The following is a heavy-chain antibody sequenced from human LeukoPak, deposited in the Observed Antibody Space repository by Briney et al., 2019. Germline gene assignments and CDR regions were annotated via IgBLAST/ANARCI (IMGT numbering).Heavy chain of an antibody. V-gene: IGHV1-58*02. CDR2: IVVGSGNT. CDR1: GFTFTSSA. D-gene: IGHD2-2*02. J-gene: IGHJ6*02. Sequence: SVKVSCKASGFTFTSSAMQWVRQARGQRLEWIGWIVVGSGNTNYAQKFQERVTIARDMSTSTAYMELSSLRSEDTAVYYCAAGVYCSSTSCYRYYYGMDVWGRGTTVTVSS. CDR3: AAGVYCSSTSCYRYYYGMDV.